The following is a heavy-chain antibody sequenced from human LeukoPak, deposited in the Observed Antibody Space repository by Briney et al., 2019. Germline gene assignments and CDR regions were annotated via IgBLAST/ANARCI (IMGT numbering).Heavy chain of an antibody. J-gene: IGHJ6*03. CDR3: ARATRRTKYYYYYMDV. V-gene: IGHV3-11*01. CDR2: ISSSGSAI. CDR1: GFTFSDYY. Sequence: GRSLRLSCAASGFTFSDYYMSWIRQAPGKGLEWVSYISSSGSAIYYADSVKGRFTISRDNAKNSLYLQMNTLRPEDTAVYYCARATRRTKYYYYYMDVWGKGTTVTISS. D-gene: IGHD1-26*01.